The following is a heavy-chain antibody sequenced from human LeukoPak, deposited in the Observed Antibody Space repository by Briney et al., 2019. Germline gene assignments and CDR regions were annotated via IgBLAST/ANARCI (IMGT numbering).Heavy chain of an antibody. D-gene: IGHD4-23*01. Sequence: GRSLSLSCAASGFTFSRYWMHWVRQAPGKGLVWVSRINTDGTSSSYADFVKGRFTIPRDHSKNTLYLQMNSLRAEDTAVYYCVREPLGDYGGNTDAFDIGGQGTRGTVSS. CDR3: VREPLGDYGGNTDAFDI. CDR2: INTDGTSS. CDR1: GFTFSRYW. V-gene: IGHV3-74*01. J-gene: IGHJ3*02.